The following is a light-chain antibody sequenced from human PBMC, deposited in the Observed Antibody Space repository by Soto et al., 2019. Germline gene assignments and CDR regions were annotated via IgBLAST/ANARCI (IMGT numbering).Light chain of an antibody. CDR2: EVS. CDR1: SSDVGGYNY. J-gene: IGLJ1*01. CDR3: SSYTSSFTYV. Sequence: QSVLTQPASVSGSPGQSITISCTGTSSDVGGYNYVSWYQHNPGTAPKLMIYEVSNRPSGVSNRFSGSKSGNTASLTISGLQAEDEADYYCSSYTSSFTYVFGTGTKV. V-gene: IGLV2-14*01.